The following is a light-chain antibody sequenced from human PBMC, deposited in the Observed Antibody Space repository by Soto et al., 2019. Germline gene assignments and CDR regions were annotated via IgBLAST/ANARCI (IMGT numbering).Light chain of an antibody. V-gene: IGLV2-14*01. CDR1: SSDVGGYNH. CDR3: NSYTTGSALYD. J-gene: IGLJ1*01. CDR2: GVS. Sequence: QSVLTQPASMTGSPGQSITISYTGTSSDVGGYNHVSWYQQHPGKAPKLMIYGVSNRPAGISNRFSGSKSGNTASLTISGLQAEDEADYYCNSYTTGSALYDFGTGTKVTVL.